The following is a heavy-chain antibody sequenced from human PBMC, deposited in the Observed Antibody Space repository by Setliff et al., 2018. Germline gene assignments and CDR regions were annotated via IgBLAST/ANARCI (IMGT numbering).Heavy chain of an antibody. CDR1: GFTFSSYA. D-gene: IGHD3-10*01. V-gene: IGHV3-30*04. Sequence: PGGSLRLSCAASGFTFSSYAMHWVRQAPGKGLEWVAVISYDGSNKYYADSVKGRFTISRDNSKNTLYLQMNSLRAEDTAVYYCARGIRFGGSDYYMDVWGKGTTVTVSS. CDR3: ARGIRFGGSDYYMDV. CDR2: ISYDGSNK. J-gene: IGHJ6*03.